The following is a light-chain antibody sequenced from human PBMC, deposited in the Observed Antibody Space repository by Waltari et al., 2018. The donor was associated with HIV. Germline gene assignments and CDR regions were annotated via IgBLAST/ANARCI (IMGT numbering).Light chain of an antibody. CDR2: YDS. V-gene: IGLV3-21*04. CDR1: NIGSKR. Sequence: SYVLAQPPSVSVAPGKTARITCGGNNIGSKRVHWYQQKPGQAPVVVIYYDSDRPSAHSQRFSGSNSGNTATLIVSRVEAGDEADYYCQVWDSSSDAYVFGTGTKVTVL. J-gene: IGLJ1*01. CDR3: QVWDSSSDAYV.